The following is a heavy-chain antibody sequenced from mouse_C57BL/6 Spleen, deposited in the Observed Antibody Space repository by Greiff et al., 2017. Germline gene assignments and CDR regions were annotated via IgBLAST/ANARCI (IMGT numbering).Heavy chain of an antibody. D-gene: IGHD2-4*01. CDR2: IYPGSGST. V-gene: IGHV1-55*01. Sequence: VQLQQSGAELVKPGASVKMSCKASGYTFTSYWITWVKQRPGQGLEWIGDIYPGSGSTNYNEKFKSKATLTVDTSSSTAYMQLSSLTSEDSAVYYCATYYDYDRYYFDYWGQGTTLTVSS. CDR3: ATYYDYDRYYFDY. J-gene: IGHJ2*01. CDR1: GYTFTSYW.